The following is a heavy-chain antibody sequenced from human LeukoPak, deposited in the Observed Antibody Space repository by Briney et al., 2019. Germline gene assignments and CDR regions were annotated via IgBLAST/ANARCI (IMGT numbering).Heavy chain of an antibody. CDR1: GFPFSSYS. CDR3: AKSIAAAGKFDY. V-gene: IGHV3-21*04. Sequence: GSLGLSCEASGFPFSSYSMNWVRRAPGKGLGWVSSISSSSSYIYYADSVKGPFSISKYNTKNSLYLQINSLRAKDTAVYYCAKSIAAAGKFDYWGQGTLVTVSS. D-gene: IGHD6-13*01. J-gene: IGHJ4*02. CDR2: ISSSSSYI.